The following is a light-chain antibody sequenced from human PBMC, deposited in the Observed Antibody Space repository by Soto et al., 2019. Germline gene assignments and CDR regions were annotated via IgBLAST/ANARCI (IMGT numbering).Light chain of an antibody. CDR2: DTS. V-gene: IGKV3D-20*02. Sequence: EIVLTQSPGTLSMSAGERAFRSCGTSQSVPNTYVAWYQQQPGQAPRLLISDTSNRATGIPDRFIGSGSGTDFTLTISSLEPEDFAVYYCQQRSKWPQITFGQGTRLEIK. CDR3: QQRSKWPQIT. CDR1: QSVPNTY. J-gene: IGKJ5*01.